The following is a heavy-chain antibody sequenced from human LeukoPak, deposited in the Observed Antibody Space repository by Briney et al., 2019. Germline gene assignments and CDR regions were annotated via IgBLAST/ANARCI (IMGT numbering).Heavy chain of an antibody. CDR2: ISTSGDT. V-gene: IGHV3-23*01. J-gene: IGHJ5*02. Sequence: AGGSLRLSCAASGFTFSRYTVNWVRQAPGKGLEWVSLISTSGDTYYADSVKGRFTISRDNSKNTLFVQMSSLRAEDTAIYYCAIDLDSSGRYGDNWLDPWGQGTLVTVSS. D-gene: IGHD6-19*01. CDR1: GFTFSRYT. CDR3: AIDLDSSGRYGDNWLDP.